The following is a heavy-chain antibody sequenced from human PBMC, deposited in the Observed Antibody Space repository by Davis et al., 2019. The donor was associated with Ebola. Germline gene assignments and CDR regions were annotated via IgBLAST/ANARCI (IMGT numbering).Heavy chain of an antibody. CDR1: GYTFTNYG. V-gene: IGHV1-18*04. J-gene: IGHJ4*02. CDR3: ARGQFPTTSDH. CDR2: INPHNGNT. Sequence: ASVQVSCKTSGYTFTNYGITWVRQAPGRGLEWMGWINPHNGNTNYAQNVQGRVIMTSDTATTTAYMEVGSLRSDDTAVYYCARGQFPTTSDHWGQGTLVTVSS. D-gene: IGHD1-1*01.